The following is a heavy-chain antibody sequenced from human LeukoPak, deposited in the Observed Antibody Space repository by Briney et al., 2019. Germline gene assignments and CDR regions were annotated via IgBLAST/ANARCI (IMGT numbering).Heavy chain of an antibody. CDR1: GGTFSSYA. D-gene: IGHD1-26*01. Sequence: SVKVSCKASGGTFSSYAISWVRQAPGQGLEWMGRIIPIFGTANYAQKFQGRVTMTTDTSTSTAYMELRSLRSDDTAVYYCARDLVGATPFDYWGQGTLVTVSS. V-gene: IGHV1-69*05. CDR3: ARDLVGATPFDY. CDR2: IIPIFGTA. J-gene: IGHJ4*02.